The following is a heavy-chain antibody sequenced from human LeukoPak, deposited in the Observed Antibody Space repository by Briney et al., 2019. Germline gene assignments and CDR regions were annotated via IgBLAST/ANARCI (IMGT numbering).Heavy chain of an antibody. V-gene: IGHV1-69*13. CDR1: GGTFSSYA. CDR2: IIPIFGTA. Sequence: GASVKVFCKASGGTFSSYAISWVRQAPGQGLEWMGGIIPIFGTANYAQKFQGRVTITADESTSTAYMELSSLRSEDTAVYYCARDRSYCSGGSCYLNKPFDYWGQGTLVTVSS. J-gene: IGHJ4*02. D-gene: IGHD2-15*01. CDR3: ARDRSYCSGGSCYLNKPFDY.